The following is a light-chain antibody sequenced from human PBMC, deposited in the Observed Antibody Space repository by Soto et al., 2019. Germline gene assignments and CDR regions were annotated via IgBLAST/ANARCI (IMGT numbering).Light chain of an antibody. J-gene: IGKJ1*01. V-gene: IGKV3-20*01. CDR3: QQYGSSPET. Sequence: EIVLTHSPGTLSLSPWQRATLSGSSSQIVGGDTLAWFQQRPGQAPRLVIYGASNRAAGIPDRFSGSGSGTDFTLTISRLEPEDFAVYYCQQYGSSPETFGQGTKVDIK. CDR1: QIVGGDT. CDR2: GAS.